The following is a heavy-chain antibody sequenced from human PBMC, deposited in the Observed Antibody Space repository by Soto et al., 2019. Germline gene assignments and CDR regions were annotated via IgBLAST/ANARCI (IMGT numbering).Heavy chain of an antibody. Sequence: QELLVESGGGVVQPGKSLRLSCAASGFTFSSFAMHWVRQAPGKGLEWVSVISFNGLSQFYPDSIRGRFTISRDNSKNTLYLQLDSLRPVDTAVYYCARGGRGLRGAFDVWGQGTEVSVS. CDR2: ISFNGLSQ. J-gene: IGHJ3*01. CDR3: ARGGRGLRGAFDV. V-gene: IGHV3-30*03. CDR1: GFTFSSFA. D-gene: IGHD3-16*01.